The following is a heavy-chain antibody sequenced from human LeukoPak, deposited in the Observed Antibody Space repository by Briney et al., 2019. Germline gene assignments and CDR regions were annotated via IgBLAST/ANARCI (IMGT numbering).Heavy chain of an antibody. V-gene: IGHV3-74*01. Sequence: GGSLRLTCAACGVTFNNYWIHWVRQVPGKDLVWLSRIDGVASRTNYADSVKGRFTISRDNVKNMVYLQMSSLTVEDTAVYYCARYCNGDTCDGALDLWGKGTLVTVSS. CDR2: IDGVASRT. D-gene: IGHD2-15*01. CDR1: GVTFNNYW. CDR3: ARYCNGDTCDGALDL. J-gene: IGHJ3*01.